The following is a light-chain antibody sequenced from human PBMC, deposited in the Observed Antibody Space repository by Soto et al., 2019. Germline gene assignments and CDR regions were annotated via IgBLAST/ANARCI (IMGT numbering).Light chain of an antibody. CDR2: GAS. V-gene: IGKV1-5*01. J-gene: IGKJ2*01. CDR3: HQYATSSPT. Sequence: DIQMTQSPSTLSASVGDRVTITCRASQSISYWLAWYQQRPRKAPKLMIFGASSLESGVPSRFSGSGSGTEFTLTISSLQPDDFATYSCHQYATSSPTVGQGTKLEIK. CDR1: QSISYW.